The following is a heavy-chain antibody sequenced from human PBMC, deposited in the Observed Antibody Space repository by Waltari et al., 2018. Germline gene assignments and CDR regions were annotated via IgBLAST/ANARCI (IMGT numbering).Heavy chain of an antibody. CDR3: AREWDYYGSGSYYKTPEKYYYYGMDV. CDR2: INPNSGGT. Sequence: QVQLVQSGAEVKKPGASVKVSCKASGYTFTGYYMHWVRQAPGQGLEWMGWINPNSGGTNYAQKFQGRVTMTRDTSISTAYMGLSRLRSDDTAVYYCAREWDYYGSGSYYKTPEKYYYYGMDVWGQGTTVTVSS. J-gene: IGHJ6*02. D-gene: IGHD3-10*01. CDR1: GYTFTGYY. V-gene: IGHV1-2*02.